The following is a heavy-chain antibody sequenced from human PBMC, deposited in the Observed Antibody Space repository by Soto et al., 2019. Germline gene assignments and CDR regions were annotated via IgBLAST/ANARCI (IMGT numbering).Heavy chain of an antibody. CDR3: AREVGYCSSISCTDYYYYYGMDV. CDR2: ISISSSYI. CDR1: VFTFSSYS. Sequence: GGSLRLSCAASVFTFSSYSMNWVRQGPDKGLECVSSISISSSYIYYADSVKGRFTISRENSKNTLYLQMNSLRAEDTAVYYSAREVGYCSSISCTDYYYYYGMDVWGKGTKLTVSS. V-gene: IGHV3-21*04. J-gene: IGHJ6*04. D-gene: IGHD2-2*01.